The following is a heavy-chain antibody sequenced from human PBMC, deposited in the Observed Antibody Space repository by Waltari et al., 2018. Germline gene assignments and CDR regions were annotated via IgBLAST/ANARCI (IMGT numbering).Heavy chain of an antibody. Sequence: QVQLQQWGAGLLKPSETLSLTCAVYGGSFSGSYWSWIRQPPGKGLEWMGEINHSGSTNYNPSIKRRVNRAVGTSKNQFSLKLSSVTAADTAVYYCASLCGGDCYYRRPGGRYWGQGTLVTVSS. J-gene: IGHJ4*02. V-gene: IGHV4-34*01. CDR1: GGSFSGSY. CDR2: INHSGST. CDR3: ASLCGGDCYYRRPGGRY. D-gene: IGHD2-21*01.